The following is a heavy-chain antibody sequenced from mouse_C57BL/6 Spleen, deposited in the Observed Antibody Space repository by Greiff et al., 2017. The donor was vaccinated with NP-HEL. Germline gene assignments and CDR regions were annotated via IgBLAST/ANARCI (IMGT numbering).Heavy chain of an antibody. CDR2: IDPETGGT. V-gene: IGHV1-15*01. Sequence: QVQLQQSGAELVRPGASVTLSCKASGYTFTDYEMHWVKQTPVHGLEWIGAIDPETGGTAYNQKFKGKAILTADKSSSTAYMELRSLTSEDSAVYDCTRELLRYSDYWGQGTTLTVSS. D-gene: IGHD1-1*01. CDR3: TRELLRYSDY. CDR1: GYTFTDYE. J-gene: IGHJ2*01.